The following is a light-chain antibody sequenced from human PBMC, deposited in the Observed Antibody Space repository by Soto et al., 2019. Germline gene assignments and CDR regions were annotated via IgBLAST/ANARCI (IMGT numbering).Light chain of an antibody. CDR3: QQYNSYRT. V-gene: IGKV1-5*01. CDR1: QSISSW. Sequence: DIQMTQSPSTLSASVGDRVTITCRARQSISSWLAWYQQKPGKAPKLLIYDASILESGVPSRFSGSGSGTEFTHTISSLQPDDFATYYCQQYNSYRTFGQGTKVDIK. CDR2: DAS. J-gene: IGKJ1*01.